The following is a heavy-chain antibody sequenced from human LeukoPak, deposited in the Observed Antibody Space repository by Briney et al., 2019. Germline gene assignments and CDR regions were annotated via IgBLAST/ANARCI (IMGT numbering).Heavy chain of an antibody. V-gene: IGHV4-39*07. CDR2: IYHSGST. CDR3: ARGFGVVINNWFDP. J-gene: IGHJ5*02. CDR1: GGSISSSSYY. D-gene: IGHD3-3*01. Sequence: SETLSLTCTVSGGSISSSSYYWGWIRQPPGKGLEWIGSIYHSGSTYYNPSLKSRVTISVDTSKNQFSLKLSSVTAADTAVYYCARGFGVVINNWFDPWGQGTLVTVSS.